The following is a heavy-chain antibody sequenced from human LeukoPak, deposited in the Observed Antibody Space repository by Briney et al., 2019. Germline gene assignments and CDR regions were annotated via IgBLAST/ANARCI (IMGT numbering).Heavy chain of an antibody. V-gene: IGHV4-61*02. J-gene: IGHJ4*02. CDR1: GGSISSGSYY. CDR3: ARGGWEPDYFDY. CDR2: IYTSGST. Sequence: SQTLSLTCTVSGGSISSGSYYWSWIRQPAGKGLEWIGRIYTSGSTNYNPSLKSRVTISVDTSKNQFSLKLGSVPAADTAVYYWARGGWEPDYFDYWGQGTLVIVSS. D-gene: IGHD1-26*01.